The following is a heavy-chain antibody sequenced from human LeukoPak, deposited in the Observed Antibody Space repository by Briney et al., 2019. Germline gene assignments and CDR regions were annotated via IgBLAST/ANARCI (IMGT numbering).Heavy chain of an antibody. Sequence: TGGSLRLSCAASGFTFSDYYMSWIRQAPGKGLEWVSYISSSGSTIYYADSVKGRFTISRDNAKNSLYLQMNSLRAEDTAVYYCATPNERKDAFDIWGQGTMVTVSS. CDR1: GFTFSDYY. V-gene: IGHV3-11*01. CDR3: ATPNERKDAFDI. D-gene: IGHD1-1*01. CDR2: ISSSGSTI. J-gene: IGHJ3*02.